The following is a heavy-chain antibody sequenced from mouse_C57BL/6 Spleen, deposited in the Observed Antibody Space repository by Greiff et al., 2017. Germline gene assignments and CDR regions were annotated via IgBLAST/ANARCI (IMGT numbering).Heavy chain of an antibody. CDR1: GYTFTSYW. V-gene: IGHV1-53*01. CDR3: ARAGYGSSYRYFGV. D-gene: IGHD1-1*01. CDR2: INPSNGGT. J-gene: IGHJ1*03. Sequence: QVQLQQPGTELVKPGASVKLSCKASGYTFTSYWMHWVKQRPGQGLEWIGNINPSNGGTNYNEKFKSKATLTVDKSSSTAYMQLSSLTSEDSAVYYCARAGYGSSYRYFGVWGTGTTVTVSS.